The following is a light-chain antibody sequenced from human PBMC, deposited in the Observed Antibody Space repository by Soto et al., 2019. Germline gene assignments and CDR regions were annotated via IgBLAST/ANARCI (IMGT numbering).Light chain of an antibody. J-gene: IGLJ1*01. CDR2: DVS. Sequence: QSALTQPASVSGSPGQSITISCTGTSSDIGSYNYVSWYQQHPGKAPKLMTYDVSNRPSGASERFSGSKSGNTASLTISGLQAEDEADYYCCSYTSTRTYVFGSGTKLTVL. CDR1: SSDIGSYNY. CDR3: CSYTSTRTYV. V-gene: IGLV2-14*01.